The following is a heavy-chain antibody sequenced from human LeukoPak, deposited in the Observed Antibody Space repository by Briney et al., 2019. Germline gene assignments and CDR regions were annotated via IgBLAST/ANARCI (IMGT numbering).Heavy chain of an antibody. CDR3: ARDRYGGNWFDP. D-gene: IGHD4-23*01. CDR1: GYTFTSYG. J-gene: IGHJ5*02. CDR2: ISAYNGNT. Sequence: AASVNVSCKASGYTFTSYGISWVRQAPGQGLEWMGWISAYNGNTNYAQKLQGRVTMTTDTSTSTAYMELRSLRSGDTAVYYCARDRYGGNWFDPWGQGTLVTVSS. V-gene: IGHV1-18*01.